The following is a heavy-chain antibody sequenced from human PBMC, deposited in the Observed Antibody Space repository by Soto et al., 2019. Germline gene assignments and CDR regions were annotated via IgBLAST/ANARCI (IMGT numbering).Heavy chain of an antibody. D-gene: IGHD6-13*01. CDR1: GFTFSDYY. Sequence: LRLSCAASGFTFSDYYMSWIRQAPGKGLEWVSYISSSSSYTNYADSVKGRFTISRDNAKNSLYLQMNSLRAEDTAVYYCARLVTYSSSWYLDYWGQGTLVTVSS. J-gene: IGHJ4*02. V-gene: IGHV3-11*06. CDR3: ARLVTYSSSWYLDY. CDR2: ISSSSSYT.